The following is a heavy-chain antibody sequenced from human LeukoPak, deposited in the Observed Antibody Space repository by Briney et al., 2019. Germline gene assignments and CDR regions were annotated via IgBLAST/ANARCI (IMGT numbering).Heavy chain of an antibody. CDR1: GGSFSGYY. CDR3: ARATDTYYYDSSGRGGGRFDY. V-gene: IGHV4-34*01. J-gene: IGHJ4*02. CDR2: INHSGST. Sequence: SETLSLTCAVYGGSFSGYYWSWIRQPPGKGLEWIGEINHSGSTNHNPSLKSRVTISVDTSKNQFSLKLSSVTAADTAVYYCARATDTYYYDSSGRGGGRFDYWGQGTLVTVSS. D-gene: IGHD3-22*01.